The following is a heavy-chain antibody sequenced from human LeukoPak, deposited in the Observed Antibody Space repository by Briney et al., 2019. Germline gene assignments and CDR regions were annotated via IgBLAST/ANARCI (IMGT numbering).Heavy chain of an antibody. V-gene: IGHV4-4*07. J-gene: IGHJ4*02. CDR2: IYSTGTT. CDR3: VRMTVYDLWSSYYGYFDY. Sequence: PSETLSLTCTVSGDSISNYYWSWIRQPAGKGLEWIGCIYSTGTTNYNPSLQSRVTMSVDTSKNQFSLKVSSVTAADTAVYFCVRMTVYDLWSSYYGYFDYWSQGTLVTVSS. CDR1: GDSISNYY. D-gene: IGHD3-3*01.